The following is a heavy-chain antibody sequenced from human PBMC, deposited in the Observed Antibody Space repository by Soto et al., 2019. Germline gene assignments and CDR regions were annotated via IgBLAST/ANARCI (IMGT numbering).Heavy chain of an antibody. J-gene: IGHJ4*02. CDR1: SDSITNNNW. Sequence: QVQLQESGPGLVKPSGTLSLTCVVSSDSITNNNWWSWIRQPTGKGLEWIGEVSPSGTTNYNPSLNGRVTVSVDMPKNQFSLNLNSVTAADTAVYYCARRPSCPGANCLLNYFDYWGQGTLVTVSS. D-gene: IGHD2-8*02. V-gene: IGHV4-4*02. CDR3: ARRPSCPGANCLLNYFDY. CDR2: VSPSGTT.